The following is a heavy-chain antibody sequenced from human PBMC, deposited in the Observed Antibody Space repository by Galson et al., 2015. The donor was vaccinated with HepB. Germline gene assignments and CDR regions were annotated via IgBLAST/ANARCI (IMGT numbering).Heavy chain of an antibody. CDR2: INSDGSST. Sequence: SLRLSCAASGFTFSSYWMHWVRQAPGKGLVWVSRINSDGSSTSYADSVKGRFTISRDNAKNTLYLQMNSLRAEDTAVYYCARPDYYYYYMDVWGKETTVTVSS. CDR1: GFTFSSYW. J-gene: IGHJ6*03. V-gene: IGHV3-74*01. CDR3: ARPDYYYYYMDV.